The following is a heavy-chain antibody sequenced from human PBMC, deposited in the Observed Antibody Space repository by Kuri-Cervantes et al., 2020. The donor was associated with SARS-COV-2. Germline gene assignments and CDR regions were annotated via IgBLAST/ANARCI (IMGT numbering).Heavy chain of an antibody. Sequence: ASVKVSCKVSGYTLTELAMHWVRQAPGKGLEWMGGFDPEDGETIYAQIFQGRVTMTEDTFTDTAYMEVSSLRSEDTAVYYCARDRIAFGYWGQGTLVTVSS. CDR3: ARDRIAFGY. CDR2: FDPEDGET. CDR1: GYTLTELA. J-gene: IGHJ4*02. D-gene: IGHD6-13*01. V-gene: IGHV1-24*01.